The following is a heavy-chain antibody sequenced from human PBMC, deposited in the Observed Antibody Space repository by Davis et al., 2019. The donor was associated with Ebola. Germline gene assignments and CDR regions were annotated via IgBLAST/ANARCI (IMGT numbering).Heavy chain of an antibody. V-gene: IGHV3-23*01. CDR3: AKDNRNIWSEV. Sequence: GESLKISCAASGFVFSSYVMSWVRRAPGKGLEWVSTLGLSADTYYADSVKGRFTISRDNSKHTLYLQMNGLRVEDTAIYYCAKDNRNIWSEVWGQGTMVTVSS. CDR1: GFVFSSYV. J-gene: IGHJ3*01. D-gene: IGHD2/OR15-2a*01. CDR2: LGLSADT.